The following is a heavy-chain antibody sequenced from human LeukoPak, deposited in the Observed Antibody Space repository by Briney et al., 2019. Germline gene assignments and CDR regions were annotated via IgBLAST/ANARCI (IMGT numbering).Heavy chain of an antibody. Sequence: ASVKVSCKASGGTFSSYAISWVRQAPGQGLEWMGWINTNTGNPTYAQGFTGRFVFSLDTSVSTAYLQISSLKAEDTAVYYCARDIVAPQGRFDPWGQGTLVTVSS. D-gene: IGHD3-22*01. V-gene: IGHV7-4-1*02. CDR2: INTNTGNP. CDR3: ARDIVAPQGRFDP. CDR1: GGTFSSYA. J-gene: IGHJ5*02.